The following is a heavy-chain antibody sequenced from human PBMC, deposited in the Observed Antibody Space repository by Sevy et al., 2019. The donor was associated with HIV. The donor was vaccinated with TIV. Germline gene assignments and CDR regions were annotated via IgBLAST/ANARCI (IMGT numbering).Heavy chain of an antibody. CDR3: ARDGRGISAFDI. Sequence: GGSLRLSCAASEFTFSSHAVSWVRQAPGKRLEWVSAISGNGENRHYADSVRGRFIISRDNFKNTLYLQMNSLRAEDTALYYCARDGRGISAFDIWGQGTMVTVSS. J-gene: IGHJ3*02. D-gene: IGHD3-3*02. CDR1: EFTFSSHA. CDR2: ISGNGENR. V-gene: IGHV3-23*01.